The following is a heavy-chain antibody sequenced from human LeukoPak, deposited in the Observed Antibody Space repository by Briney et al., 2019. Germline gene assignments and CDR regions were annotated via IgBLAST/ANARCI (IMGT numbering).Heavy chain of an antibody. CDR1: GYSFTSYW. CDR2: IYPGDSDT. J-gene: IGHJ3*02. D-gene: IGHD1-1*01. V-gene: IGHV5-51*01. Sequence: GESLKISCKGSGYSFTSYWIGWVRQMPGKGLEWMGIIYPGDSDTRYSPSFQGQVTISADKSISTAYLQWSSLKASDTAMYYCARAPAALDDAFDIWGQGTMVTVSS. CDR3: ARAPAALDDAFDI.